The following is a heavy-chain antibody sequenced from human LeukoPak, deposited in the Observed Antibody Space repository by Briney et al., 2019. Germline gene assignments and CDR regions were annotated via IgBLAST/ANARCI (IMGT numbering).Heavy chain of an antibody. V-gene: IGHV1-2*02. J-gene: IGHJ5*02. Sequence: ASVKVSCKASESMFTYYHMHWVRQAPGQGLEWMGWINRNSGDTKYAQKFRGRVTMTRDTSISTTYMELTSLRSDDTAVDYCGLVTPGNWWFDPWGQGTLVTVSS. D-gene: IGHD2-21*02. CDR3: GLVTPGNWWFDP. CDR1: ESMFTYYH. CDR2: INRNSGDT.